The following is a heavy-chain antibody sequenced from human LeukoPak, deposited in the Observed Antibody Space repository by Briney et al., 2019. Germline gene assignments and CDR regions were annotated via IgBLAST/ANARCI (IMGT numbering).Heavy chain of an antibody. J-gene: IGHJ4*02. CDR1: GYTFTSYG. CDR3: ASYYYGSGSYRPLDY. V-gene: IGHV1-18*03. CDR2: ISAYNGNT. D-gene: IGHD3-10*01. Sequence: ASVKVSCKASGYTFTSYGISWVRQAPGQGLEWMGWISAYNGNTNYAQKLQGRVTMTTDTSTSTAYMELRSLRSDDMAVYYCASYYYGSGSYRPLDYWGQGTLVTVSS.